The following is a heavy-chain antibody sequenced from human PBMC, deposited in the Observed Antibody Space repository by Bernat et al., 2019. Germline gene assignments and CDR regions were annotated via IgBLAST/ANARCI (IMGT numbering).Heavy chain of an antibody. CDR1: GFTFSDYY. V-gene: IGHV3-11*05. CDR2: INSSSSYT. D-gene: IGHD4-17*01. Sequence: QVQLVESGGGLVKPGGSLRLSCAASGFTFSDYYMSWIRQAPGKGLEWVSYINSSSSYTNYADSVKGRFTISRDNAKNSLYLQMNSLRAEDTAVYYCARALNYYGDYFDYWGQGTLVTVSS. J-gene: IGHJ4*02. CDR3: ARALNYYGDYFDY.